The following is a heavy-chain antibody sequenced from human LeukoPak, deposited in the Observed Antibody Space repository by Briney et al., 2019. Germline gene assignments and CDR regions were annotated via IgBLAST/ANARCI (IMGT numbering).Heavy chain of an antibody. D-gene: IGHD3-22*01. Sequence: PGGSLRLSCAASGFNFNNYVMHWVRQAPGKGLEWVTEISFDGRKKTYVDSVKGRFTISRDNSRNTLYLQMNSLRAEDTAVYYCAKDLHDSSGYYNPCHWGQGTLVTVSS. CDR2: ISFDGRKK. CDR1: GFNFNNYV. J-gene: IGHJ4*02. V-gene: IGHV3-30*18. CDR3: AKDLHDSSGYYNPCH.